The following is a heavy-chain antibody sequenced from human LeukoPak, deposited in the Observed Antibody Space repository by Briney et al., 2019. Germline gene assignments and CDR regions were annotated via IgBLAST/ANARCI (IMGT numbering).Heavy chain of an antibody. CDR3: AKDREAVRGVVIPGGMDV. J-gene: IGHJ6*04. Sequence: GGSLRLSCEASGFTLSNYGMHWVRQVPGKGLDWVALISYVGTNTYYADSVKGRFTISRDTSKNTLFLEMTTLSTDDTAVYYCAKDREAVRGVVIPGGMDVWGRGTTVIVSS. D-gene: IGHD3-10*01. CDR1: GFTLSNYG. CDR2: ISYVGTNT. V-gene: IGHV3-30*18.